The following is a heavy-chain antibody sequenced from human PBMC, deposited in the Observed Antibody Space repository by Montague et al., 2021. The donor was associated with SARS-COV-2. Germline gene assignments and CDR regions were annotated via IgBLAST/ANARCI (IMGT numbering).Heavy chain of an antibody. J-gene: IGHJ4*02. Sequence: SETLSLIRTVSGDSISSSSYDWGWIRRPPGKGLEWIGHISYHGNTNYNPSLKSRVTISIDTSRNQFSLKVSSVTAADTAIYYCARRLDYWDSSGQRRHFDYWGQGTLVTVSS. CDR1: GDSISSSSYD. CDR3: ARRLDYWDSSGQRRHFDY. V-gene: IGHV4-39*01. CDR2: ISYHGNT. D-gene: IGHD3-22*01.